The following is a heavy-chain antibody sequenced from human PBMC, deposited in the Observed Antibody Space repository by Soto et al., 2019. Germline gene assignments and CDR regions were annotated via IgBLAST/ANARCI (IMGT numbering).Heavy chain of an antibody. CDR2: ISGSGGTT. CDR1: GFTFNTYA. Sequence: YLRLSCAASGFTFNTYAMNWVRQAPGKGLEWVASISGSGGTTYYADSVKGRFTVSRDTSKNTLYLQMNSLSAEDTAVYYCAKGFIVVVTAIRPDDNFDVWGQGTMVTVSS. CDR3: AKGFIVVVTAIRPDDNFDV. D-gene: IGHD2-21*02. V-gene: IGHV3-23*01. J-gene: IGHJ3*01.